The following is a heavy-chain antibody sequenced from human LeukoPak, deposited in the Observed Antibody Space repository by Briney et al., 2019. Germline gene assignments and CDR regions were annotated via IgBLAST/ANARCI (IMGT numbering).Heavy chain of an antibody. CDR3: ARDRMVAATPRVNAFDI. D-gene: IGHD2-15*01. CDR1: GGTFISYA. J-gene: IGHJ3*02. CDR2: IIPILGIA. Sequence: ASVKVSCKASGGTFISYAISWVRQAPGQGLEWMGRIIPILGIANYAQKFQGRVTITADKSTSTAYMELSSLRSEDTAVYYCARDRMVAATPRVNAFDIWGQGTMVTVSS. V-gene: IGHV1-69*04.